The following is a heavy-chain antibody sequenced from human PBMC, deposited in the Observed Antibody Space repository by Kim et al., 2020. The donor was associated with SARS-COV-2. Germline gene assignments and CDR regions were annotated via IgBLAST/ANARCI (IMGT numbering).Heavy chain of an antibody. CDR2: INRSGTT. D-gene: IGHD3-3*01. Sequence: SETLSLTCAVYGGSFSDYYWRWIRQPPGKGLEWIGEINRSGTTNYSPSLEGRITISGDTSKNQFSLKLSSVTAADTAVYYCARGAVPECFHSRCRGR. CDR3: ARGAVPECFHSRC. J-gene: IGHJ2*01. CDR1: GGSFSDYY. V-gene: IGHV4-34*01.